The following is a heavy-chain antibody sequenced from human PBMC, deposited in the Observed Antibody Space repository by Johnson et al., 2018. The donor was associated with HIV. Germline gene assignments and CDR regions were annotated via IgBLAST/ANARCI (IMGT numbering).Heavy chain of an antibody. V-gene: IGHV3-30*14. Sequence: QVQLVESGGGVVQPGRSLRLSCAASGFTFSSYAMHWVRQAPGKGLEWVAVISYDGPNKYYADSAKGRFTISRDNSKNTRYLQLNSLRAEDTAVYYCARDTHGEGAFDIWGRGTMVTVSS. CDR3: ARDTHGEGAFDI. CDR1: GFTFSSYA. D-gene: IGHD3-10*01. CDR2: ISYDGPNK. J-gene: IGHJ3*02.